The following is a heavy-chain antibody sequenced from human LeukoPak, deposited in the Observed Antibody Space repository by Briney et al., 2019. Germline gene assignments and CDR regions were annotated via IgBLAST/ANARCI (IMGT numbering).Heavy chain of an antibody. D-gene: IGHD4-23*01. Sequence: GGSLRLSCTASGFTFSGYSMNWVRQAPGKGLEWVSSISSSSSYIYYADSVKGRFTISRDSAKNSLYLQMNSLRAEDTAVYYCARSEDYGGNSDYRGQGTLVTVSS. J-gene: IGHJ4*02. CDR2: ISSSSSYI. V-gene: IGHV3-21*01. CDR1: GFTFSGYS. CDR3: ARSEDYGGNSDY.